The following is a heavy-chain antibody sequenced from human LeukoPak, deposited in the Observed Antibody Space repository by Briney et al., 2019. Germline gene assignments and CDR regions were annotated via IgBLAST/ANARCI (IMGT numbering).Heavy chain of an antibody. CDR1: GDSISSYY. V-gene: IGHV4-59*01. Sequence: SETLSLTCTVSGDSISSYYWSWIRQPPGRGLEWIGFIYYSGSTNSNPSLKSRVTISVDTSKNQVSLKLTSATAADTAVYYCARTEESGYNYGYFGYYYYMDVWGKGTTVTVSS. CDR3: ARTEESGYNYGYFGYYYYMDV. CDR2: IYYSGST. J-gene: IGHJ6*03. D-gene: IGHD5-18*01.